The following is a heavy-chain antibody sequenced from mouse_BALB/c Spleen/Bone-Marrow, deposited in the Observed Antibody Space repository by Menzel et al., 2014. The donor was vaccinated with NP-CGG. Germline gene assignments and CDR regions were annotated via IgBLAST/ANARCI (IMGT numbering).Heavy chain of an antibody. Sequence: EVKLMESGPSLVRPSQTLSLTCSVTGDSITSGYWNWIRKFPGNKLEYMGYISYSGGTYYNPSLKSRISITRDTSKNQYYLQLNSVTTEDTATYYCARFRTTGAMDYWGQGTSVTVSS. CDR1: GDSITSGY. CDR2: ISYSGGT. CDR3: ARFRTTGAMDY. V-gene: IGHV3-8*02. J-gene: IGHJ4*01.